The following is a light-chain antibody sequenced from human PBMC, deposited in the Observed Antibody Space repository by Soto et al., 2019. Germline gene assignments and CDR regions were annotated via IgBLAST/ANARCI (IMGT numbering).Light chain of an antibody. V-gene: IGLV3-1*01. CDR3: QAWDSSTASYV. CDR1: KLGDKY. Sequence: SYELTQPPSVSVSPGQTASITCSGDKLGDKYACWYQQKPGQSPVLVIYQDSKRPSGIPERFSGSSSGNTATLTISGTQAMDEAAYSCQAWDSSTASYVFGTGTKVTVL. CDR2: QDS. J-gene: IGLJ1*01.